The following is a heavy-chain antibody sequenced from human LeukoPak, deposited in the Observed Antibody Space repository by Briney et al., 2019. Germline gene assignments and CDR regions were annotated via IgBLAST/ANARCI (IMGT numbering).Heavy chain of an antibody. Sequence: SETLSLTCTVSGGSISGYYCTWIWQRPEEGLGWICYIFYTGSTNYNPFLTSRLTLSVDAPNNQFALTLRSVSAADTAIYYCARLGHCSGGTCYFSDWGLGTLVTVAS. J-gene: IGHJ4*02. CDR2: IFYTGST. D-gene: IGHD2-15*01. V-gene: IGHV4-59*08. CDR1: GGSISGYY. CDR3: ARLGHCSGGTCYFSD.